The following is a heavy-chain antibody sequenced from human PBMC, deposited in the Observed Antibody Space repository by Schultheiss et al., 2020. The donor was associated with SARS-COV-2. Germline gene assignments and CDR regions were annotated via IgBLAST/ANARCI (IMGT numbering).Heavy chain of an antibody. J-gene: IGHJ6*02. CDR3: ARTGRSPHDCYYYGMDD. CDR1: GGSISSYY. Sequence: SETLSLTCTVSGGSISSYYWSWIRQPAGKGLEWIGSIYHSGSTYYNPSLKRRVTISVDTSKNQFSLKLSSVTAADTAVYYCARTGRSPHDCYYYGMDDWGQGTTVTVSS. V-gene: IGHV4-59*12. CDR2: IYHSGST. D-gene: IGHD1-26*01.